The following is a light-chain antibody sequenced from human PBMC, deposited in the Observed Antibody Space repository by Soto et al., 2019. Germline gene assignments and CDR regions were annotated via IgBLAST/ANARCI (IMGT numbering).Light chain of an antibody. CDR1: QSVSRTY. V-gene: IGKV3-11*01. Sequence: EIVLTQSPATLSLFPGERATLSSLASQSVSRTYLAWYQQKPGQAPRLLIYDASNRATGIPARFSGSGSGTDFTLTISSLEPEDIAVYYCQQRSNWRVTFGGGTKVDIK. J-gene: IGKJ4*01. CDR3: QQRSNWRVT. CDR2: DAS.